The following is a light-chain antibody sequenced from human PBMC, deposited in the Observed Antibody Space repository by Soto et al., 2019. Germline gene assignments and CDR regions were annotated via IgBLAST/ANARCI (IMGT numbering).Light chain of an antibody. V-gene: IGKV3-15*01. CDR1: QSFNSN. CDR2: GAS. Sequence: EIVMTQSTATLSVSPGERATLSCRASQSFNSNLAWYQQKPGQAPRLLIYGASTRATGIPARFSGSGSGTEFTLTISSLQSEDFAVYYCQQYNNWPPLTFGGGTKVDIK. CDR3: QQYNNWPPLT. J-gene: IGKJ4*01.